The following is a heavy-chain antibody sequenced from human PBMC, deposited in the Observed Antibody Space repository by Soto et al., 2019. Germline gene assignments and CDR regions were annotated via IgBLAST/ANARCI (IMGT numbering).Heavy chain of an antibody. Sequence: SETLSLTCTVSGGSISSGGYYWSWIRQHPGKGLEWIGYIYYSGSTYYNPSLKSRVTISVDTSKNQFSLKLSSVTAADTAVYYCARGAIFGVVITPPHFDYWGQGTLVTAPQ. D-gene: IGHD3-3*01. V-gene: IGHV4-31*03. J-gene: IGHJ4*02. CDR3: ARGAIFGVVITPPHFDY. CDR1: GGSISSGGYY. CDR2: IYYSGST.